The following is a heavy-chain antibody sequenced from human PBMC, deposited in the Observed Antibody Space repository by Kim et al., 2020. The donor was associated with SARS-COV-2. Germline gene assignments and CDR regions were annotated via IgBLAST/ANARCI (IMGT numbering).Heavy chain of an antibody. CDR3: AHDRRNTWSFDE. CDR1: GFIFSESV. CDR2: ISHDGDVK. V-gene: IGHV3-30*18. Sequence: GGSLRLSCAASGFIFSESVMHWVRQAPAKGLEWVARISHDGDVKSYADSVKGRFTISRDNFKNTLYLQMNSLGPEDTAVYYCAHDRRNTWSFDEWGQGTLATVSS. D-gene: IGHD1-1*01. J-gene: IGHJ4*02.